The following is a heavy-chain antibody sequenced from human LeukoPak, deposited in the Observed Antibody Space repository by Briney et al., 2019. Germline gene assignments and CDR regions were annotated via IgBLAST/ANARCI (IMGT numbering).Heavy chain of an antibody. V-gene: IGHV4-39*01. J-gene: IGHJ4*02. CDR3: ARYCSGGSCYGQ. CDR2: IYYSGST. Sequence: PSETLSLTCTVSGGSISSSSYYWGWIRQPPGKGPEWIGSIYYSGSTYYNPSLKSRVTISVDTSKNQFSLKLSSVTAADTAVYYCARYCSGGSCYGQWGQGTLVTVSS. CDR1: GGSISSSSYY. D-gene: IGHD2-15*01.